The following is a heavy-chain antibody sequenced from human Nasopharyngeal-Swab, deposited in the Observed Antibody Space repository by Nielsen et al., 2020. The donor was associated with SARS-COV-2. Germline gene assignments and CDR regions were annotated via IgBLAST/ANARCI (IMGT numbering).Heavy chain of an antibody. D-gene: IGHD2-21*01. J-gene: IGHJ4*02. V-gene: IGHV3-7*01. CDR1: GFTFSNYW. CDR2: IKEDGSAK. Sequence: GGSLRLSCADSGFTFSNYWMSWVRQAPGKGLEWVANIKEDGSAKYYVDSVKGRFTISGDNSKNTLYLQMNSLRAEDTAVYYCARDWGGTLWYWGQGTLVTVSS. CDR3: ARDWGGTLWY.